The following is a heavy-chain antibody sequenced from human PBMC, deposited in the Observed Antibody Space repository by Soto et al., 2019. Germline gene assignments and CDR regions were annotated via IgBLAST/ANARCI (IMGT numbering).Heavy chain of an antibody. D-gene: IGHD3-10*01. CDR2: INHSGST. J-gene: IGHJ2*01. CDR3: ARGRGDGYNQHWYFDL. Sequence: QVHLQQWGAGLLKPSETLSLTCAVYGGSFSGYYWCWIRQPPGQGLEWIGEINHSGSTNYNPSLKSRVCISVGTSNNQFSLKLSSVTAADTAVYYCARGRGDGYNQHWYFDLWVRGTLVTVSS. V-gene: IGHV4-34*01. CDR1: GGSFSGYY.